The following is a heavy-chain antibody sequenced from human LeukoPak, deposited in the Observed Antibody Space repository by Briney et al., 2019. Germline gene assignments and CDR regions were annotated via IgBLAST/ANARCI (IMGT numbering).Heavy chain of an antibody. V-gene: IGHV1-24*01. CDR2: FDPEGGET. CDR3: ATGLSFVVVTAIPAFGY. D-gene: IGHD2-21*02. CDR1: GYTLTELS. J-gene: IGHJ4*02. Sequence: ASVKVSCKVSGYTLTELSMHWVRQAPGEGLEWMGGFDPEGGETIYAQKFQGRVTMTEDTSTDTAYMELSSLRSEDTAVYYCATGLSFVVVTAIPAFGYWGQGTLVTVSS.